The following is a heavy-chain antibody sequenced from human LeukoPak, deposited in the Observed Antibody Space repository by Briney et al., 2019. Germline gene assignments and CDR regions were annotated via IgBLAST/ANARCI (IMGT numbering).Heavy chain of an antibody. J-gene: IGHJ4*02. CDR2: INQDGNEE. D-gene: IGHD4-17*01. CDR3: TRQDGDNPRWVSDY. V-gene: IGHV3-7*01. Sequence: GGYLRLSWAASGFTFSNYWMSWVRQAPGKGLEWVANINQDGNEEYYVDSVKGRFTISRDNAKNSLYLQVNSLKTEDTAVYYCTRQDGDNPRWVSDYWGQGTLVTVSS. CDR1: GFTFSNYW.